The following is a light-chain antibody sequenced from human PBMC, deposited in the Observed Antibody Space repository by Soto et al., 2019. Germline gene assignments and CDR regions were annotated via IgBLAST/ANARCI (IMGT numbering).Light chain of an antibody. J-gene: IGKJ1*01. CDR1: QSVSSSY. Sequence: VSTQSPGTLSLSPGERATLSCRASQSVSSSYLAWYQQKPGQAPRLLIYGASTRATGIPDRFSGSGSGTDFTLTISRLEPEDFAVYFCQQYGSSPWTFGQGTKVDIK. V-gene: IGKV3-20*01. CDR3: QQYGSSPWT. CDR2: GAS.